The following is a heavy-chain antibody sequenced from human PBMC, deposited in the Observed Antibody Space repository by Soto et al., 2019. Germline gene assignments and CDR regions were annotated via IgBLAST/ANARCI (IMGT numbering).Heavy chain of an antibody. CDR2: ISSSSSTI. J-gene: IGHJ4*02. Sequence: GGSLRLSCAASGFTFSSYSMNWVRQAPGKGLEWVSYISSSSSTIYYADSVKGRFTISRDNAKNSLYLQMNSLRDEDTAVYYCARDYKGYYYDSSGYFRPYYFDYWGQGTLVTVSS. V-gene: IGHV3-48*02. CDR1: GFTFSSYS. CDR3: ARDYKGYYYDSSGYFRPYYFDY. D-gene: IGHD3-22*01.